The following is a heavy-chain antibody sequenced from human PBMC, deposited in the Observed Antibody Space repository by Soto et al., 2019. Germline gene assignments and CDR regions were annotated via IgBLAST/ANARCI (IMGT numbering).Heavy chain of an antibody. CDR3: ARTRYYGSGSGWFDP. V-gene: IGHV4-30-2*01. D-gene: IGHD3-10*01. CDR1: GGSISSGGYS. Sequence: SETLSLTCAVSGGSISSGGYSWSWIRQPPGKGLEWIGYIYHSGRTYYNPSLKSRVTISVDRSKNQFSLKLSSVTAADTAVYYCARTRYYGSGSGWFDPWGQGTLVTVSS. J-gene: IGHJ5*02. CDR2: IYHSGRT.